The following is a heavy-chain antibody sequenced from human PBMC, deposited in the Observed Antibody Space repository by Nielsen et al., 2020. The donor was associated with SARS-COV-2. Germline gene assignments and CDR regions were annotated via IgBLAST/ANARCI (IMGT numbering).Heavy chain of an antibody. V-gene: IGHV1-2*02. J-gene: IGHJ6*02. CDR3: ARARATIFGLVMSYGMDV. D-gene: IGHD3/OR15-3a*01. Sequence: ASVKVSCKASGYTFTGYYMHWVRQAPGQGLEWMGCINPYSGDTKYAQKFQGTVTMTRDASISTVYMELTSDDTAVYYCARARATIFGLVMSYGMDVWGQGTTVAVSS. CDR2: INPYSGDT. CDR1: GYTFTGYY.